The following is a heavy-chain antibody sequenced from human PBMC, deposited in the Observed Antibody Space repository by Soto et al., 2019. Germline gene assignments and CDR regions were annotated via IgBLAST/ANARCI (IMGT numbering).Heavy chain of an antibody. CDR3: ARKAGGSGYFQY. J-gene: IGHJ1*01. V-gene: IGHV4-4*02. CDR1: GGSISSTNW. CDR2: IYHSGST. D-gene: IGHD1-26*01. Sequence: QVQLQESGPGRVKPSGTLSLTCAVSGGSISSTNWWNWVRQPPGKGLEWIGEIYHSGSTNYNPSLKSRVTMSVDKSKNQFSLNLSSVTAADTAVYYCARKAGGSGYFQYWGQGTLVTVSS.